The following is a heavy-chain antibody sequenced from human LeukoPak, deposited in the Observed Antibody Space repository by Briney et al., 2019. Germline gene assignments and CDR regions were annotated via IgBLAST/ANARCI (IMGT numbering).Heavy chain of an antibody. CDR3: ARGSSLRLGELSLYRDFDY. V-gene: IGHV4-59*01. CDR1: GGSISSYY. CDR2: IYYSGST. J-gene: IGHJ4*02. D-gene: IGHD3-16*02. Sequence: SETLSLTCMVSGGSISSYYWSWIRQPPGKGLEWIGYIYYSGSTNYNPSLKSRLTISIDTSRNQFSLKLSSVTAADTAVYYCARGSSLRLGELSLYRDFDYWGQGTLVTVSS.